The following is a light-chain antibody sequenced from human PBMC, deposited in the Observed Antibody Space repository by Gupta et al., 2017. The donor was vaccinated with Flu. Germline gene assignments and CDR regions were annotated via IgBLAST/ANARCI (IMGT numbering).Light chain of an antibody. J-gene: IGLJ2*01. CDR2: RNN. V-gene: IGLV1-44*01. CDR1: SSNIGSNT. CDR3: AAWDDSMKGVV. Sequence: QSVLTQPPSASGTPGQRVTISCSGSSSNIGSNTVNWYQQLPGTAPKLVIYRNNQRPSGVPDRFSGSKSGTSASLAISGLQSEDEAEYYCAAWDDSMKGVVFGGGTKLTVL.